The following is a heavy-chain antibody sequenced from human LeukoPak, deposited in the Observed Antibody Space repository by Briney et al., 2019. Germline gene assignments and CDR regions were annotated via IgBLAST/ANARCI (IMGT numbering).Heavy chain of an antibody. CDR2: VYSSGST. CDR1: GFTVSSKY. CDR3: ATSLASARAAGYYFDY. J-gene: IGHJ4*02. V-gene: IGHV3-66*01. Sequence: GGSLRLSCAASGFTVSSKYMSWVRQAPGKGLEWVSVVYSSGSTYYADSVKGRFTISRDNSKNTLSLQMNSLRAEDTAVYCCATSLASARAAGYYFDYWGQGTLVTVSS. D-gene: IGHD6-6*01.